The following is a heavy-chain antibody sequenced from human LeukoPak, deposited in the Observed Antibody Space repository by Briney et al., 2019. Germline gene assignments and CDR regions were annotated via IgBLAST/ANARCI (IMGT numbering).Heavy chain of an antibody. CDR2: IGRSGSAI. CDR1: GFTFSDYE. V-gene: IGHV3-48*03. Sequence: PGGSLRLSCAASGFTFSDYEMNWVRQVPGKGLEWLSYIGRSGSAIHYADSVKGRFTISRDNAENSLYLQMNSLRAEDTDVYYCARDGTPHYTTGWVFFDYWGQGTLVTVSS. CDR3: ARDGTPHYTTGWVFFDY. D-gene: IGHD4-11*01. J-gene: IGHJ4*02.